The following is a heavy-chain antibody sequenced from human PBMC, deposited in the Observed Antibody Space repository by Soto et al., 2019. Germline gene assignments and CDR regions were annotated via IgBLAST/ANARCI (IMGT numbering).Heavy chain of an antibody. Sequence: GASVKIGSTASRYTFTISAIHGVRQAPGQGLEWMGIINPSGGSTSYAQKFQGRVTMTRDTSTSTVYMELSSLRSEDTAVYYCARDLYDFWSGYYYPFDYWGQGTLVTVSS. D-gene: IGHD3-3*01. CDR1: RYTFTISA. CDR2: INPSGGST. CDR3: ARDLYDFWSGYYYPFDY. J-gene: IGHJ4*02. V-gene: IGHV1-46*01.